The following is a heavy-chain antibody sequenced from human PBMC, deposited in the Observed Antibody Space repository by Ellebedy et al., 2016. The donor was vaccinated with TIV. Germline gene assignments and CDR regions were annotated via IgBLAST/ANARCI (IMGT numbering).Heavy chain of an antibody. J-gene: IGHJ5*02. V-gene: IGHV1-2*02. D-gene: IGHD3-10*01. CDR3: ARGLIFRGLIITRFDP. Sequence: AASVKVSCKSSGDTVSDDYVHWVRQAPGQGLEWMGWINPNSGGVKFAQRFQGRVSMTRETSMKTVFMQLSSLKSDDTAVYYWARGLIFRGLIITRFDPWGQGTLVTVSS. CDR1: GDTVSDDY. CDR2: INPNSGGV.